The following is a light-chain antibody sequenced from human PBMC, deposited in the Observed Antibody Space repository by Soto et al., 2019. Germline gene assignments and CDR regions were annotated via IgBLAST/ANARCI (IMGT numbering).Light chain of an antibody. V-gene: IGKV1D-13*01. Sequence: AIQLTQSPSSLSASVGDRVTITCRASQDISTLVAWYQQKPGKAPKLLIYDASSLGTGVTSRFSGSGSGSDFTLPISSLQPEDFATYSCQQFYDYTLSLGGGT. J-gene: IGKJ4*01. CDR3: QQFYDYTLS. CDR2: DAS. CDR1: QDISTL.